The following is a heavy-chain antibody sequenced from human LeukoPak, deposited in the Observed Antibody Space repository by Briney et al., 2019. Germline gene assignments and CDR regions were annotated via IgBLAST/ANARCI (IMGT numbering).Heavy chain of an antibody. Sequence: ASVKVSCKASGYTFTSYGISWVRQAPGQGLEWMGWISAYNGNTNYAQKLQGRVTMTTDTSTSTAYMELRSLRSDDMAVYYCARDEYCYDSSGYFFFDPWGQGTLVTVSS. CDR1: GYTFTSYG. V-gene: IGHV1-18*03. D-gene: IGHD3-22*01. J-gene: IGHJ5*02. CDR3: ARDEYCYDSSGYFFFDP. CDR2: ISAYNGNT.